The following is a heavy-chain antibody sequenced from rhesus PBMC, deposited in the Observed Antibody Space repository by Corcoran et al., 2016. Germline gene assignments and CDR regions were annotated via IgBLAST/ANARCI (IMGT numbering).Heavy chain of an antibody. Sequence: EVQLVQSGAEVKRHGESLKISCKTSGYSFTSYWISWVRQMPGKGLGWMGAIVPSDSDTRYSPSFQGQVTISADKSISTAYLQWSSLKASDSATYYCARRGSREYGLDSWGQGVVVTVSS. CDR2: IVPSDSDT. CDR3: ARRGSREYGLDS. V-gene: IGHV5-2*01. CDR1: GYSFTSYW. D-gene: IGHD4-29*01. J-gene: IGHJ6*01.